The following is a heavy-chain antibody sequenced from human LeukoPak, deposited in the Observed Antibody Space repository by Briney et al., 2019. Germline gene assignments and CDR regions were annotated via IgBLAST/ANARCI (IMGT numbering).Heavy chain of an antibody. D-gene: IGHD3-22*01. CDR1: GGTFSSYA. CDR2: INTNTGNP. CDR3: ASTATYCYDSSGYYSYYFDY. V-gene: IGHV7-4-1*02. Sequence: ASVKVSCKASGGTFSSYAMNWVRQAPGQGLEWMGRINTNTGNPTYAQGFTGRFVFSLDTSVSTAYLQISSLKAEDTAVYYCASTATYCYDSSGYYSYYFDYWGQGTLVTVSS. J-gene: IGHJ4*02.